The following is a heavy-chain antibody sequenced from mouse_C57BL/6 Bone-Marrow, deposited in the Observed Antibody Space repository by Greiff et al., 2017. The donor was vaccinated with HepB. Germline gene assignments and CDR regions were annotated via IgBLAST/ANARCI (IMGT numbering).Heavy chain of an antibody. J-gene: IGHJ3*01. Sequence: EVQLQESGPGLVKPSQSLSLTCSVTGYSITSGYYWNWIRQFPGNTLEWMGYISYDGSNNYNPSLKNRISITRDTSKNQFFLKLNSVTTEDTATYYCARDYYSNSWFAYWGQGTLVTVSA. CDR1: GYSITSGYY. CDR3: ARDYYSNSWFAY. CDR2: ISYDGSN. D-gene: IGHD2-5*01. V-gene: IGHV3-6*01.